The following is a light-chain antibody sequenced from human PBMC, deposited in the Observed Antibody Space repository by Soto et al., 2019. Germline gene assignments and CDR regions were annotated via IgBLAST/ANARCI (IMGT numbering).Light chain of an antibody. Sequence: IFYTGSSSNIGAGYDIHWYQQLPGTAPKLLIYGNSNRPSGVPDRFSGSKSGTSASLAITGLQAEDEADYYCQSHDSSLSGSVFGTGTKVTVL. V-gene: IGLV1-40*01. CDR1: SSNIGAGYD. J-gene: IGLJ1*01. CDR2: GNS. CDR3: QSHDSSLSGSV.